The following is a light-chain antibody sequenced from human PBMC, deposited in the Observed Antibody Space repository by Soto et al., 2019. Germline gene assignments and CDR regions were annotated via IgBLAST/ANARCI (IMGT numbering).Light chain of an antibody. CDR2: GAS. J-gene: IGKJ1*01. Sequence: EIVMTQSPATLSVSPGEKATLSCRASQSVSSNLAWYQQEPGQAPRLLIYGASTRATGIPARFSGSGSGIEFTLTISSLQSEDFAVYYCQQYNNWLSTFGQGTKV. CDR1: QSVSSN. V-gene: IGKV3-15*01. CDR3: QQYNNWLST.